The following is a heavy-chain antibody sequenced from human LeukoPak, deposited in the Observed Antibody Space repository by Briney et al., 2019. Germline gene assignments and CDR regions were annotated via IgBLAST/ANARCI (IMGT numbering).Heavy chain of an antibody. CDR2: INPNSGGT. D-gene: IGHD2-2*01. J-gene: IGHJ5*02. V-gene: IGHV1-2*02. CDR1: GYTFTGYY. CDR3: AREGDIVVVPAAHLFDP. Sequence: GASVEVSCKASGYTFTGYYMYWVRQAPGQGLEWMGWINPNSGGTNYAQKFQGRVTMTRDTSISTAYMELSRLRSDDTAVYYCAREGDIVVVPAAHLFDPWGQGTLVTVSS.